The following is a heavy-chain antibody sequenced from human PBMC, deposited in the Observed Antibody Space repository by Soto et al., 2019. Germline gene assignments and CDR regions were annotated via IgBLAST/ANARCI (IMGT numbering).Heavy chain of an antibody. V-gene: IGHV3-11*01. CDR1: GFTFSDYY. CDR3: AREAYDSSRDDAFDI. D-gene: IGHD3-22*01. J-gene: IGHJ3*02. CDR2: ISSSGSTI. Sequence: GGSLRLSCAASGFTFSDYYMSWIRQAPGKGLEWVSYISSSGSTIYYADSVKGRFTISRDNAKNSLYLQMNSLRAEDTAVYYCAREAYDSSRDDAFDIWGQGTMVTVSS.